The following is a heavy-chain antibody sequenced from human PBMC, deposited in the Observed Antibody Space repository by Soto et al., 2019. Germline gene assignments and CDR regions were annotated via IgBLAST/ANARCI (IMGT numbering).Heavy chain of an antibody. J-gene: IGHJ6*02. Sequence: GGSMRVSCGAAGLPFSGYGMNWVRPDTGKGLEWVSYISSSSSTMYYADSVKGRFTISRDNAKNSLNLQMNSLRAEDTAVYYCARKGYCSSTSCYAHYYYYYGMDVWGQGTTVTVSS. D-gene: IGHD2-2*01. CDR1: GLPFSGYG. V-gene: IGHV3-48*01. CDR2: ISSSSSTM. CDR3: ARKGYCSSTSCYAHYYYYYGMDV.